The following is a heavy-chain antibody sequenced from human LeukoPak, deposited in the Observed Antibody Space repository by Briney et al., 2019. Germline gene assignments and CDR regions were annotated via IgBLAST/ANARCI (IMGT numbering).Heavy chain of an antibody. CDR2: IYYSGST. CDR3: ASLTIFASMKFRDRGRLDD. Sequence: PSETLSLTRTVSGGSISSRSNYWGGIRQPPEKGLEWIVSIYYSGSTYYNPSLKSRVTISVDTSKNQFSLKLSSLTAADTAVYYCASLTIFASMKFRDRGRLDDWGQGTLVTVSS. CDR1: GGSISSRSNY. D-gene: IGHD3-3*01. J-gene: IGHJ4*02. V-gene: IGHV4-39*01.